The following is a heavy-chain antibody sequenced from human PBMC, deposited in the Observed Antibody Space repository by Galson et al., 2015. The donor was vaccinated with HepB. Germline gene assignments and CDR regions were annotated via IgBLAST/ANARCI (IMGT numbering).Heavy chain of an antibody. V-gene: IGHV3-15*01. CDR1: GFTFSNAW. J-gene: IGHJ4*02. D-gene: IGHD3-22*01. CDR2: IKSKTDGGTT. Sequence: SLRLSCAASGFTFSNAWMSWVRQAPGKGLEWVGRIKSKTDGGTTDYAAPVKGRFTISRDDSKNTLYLQMNSLKTEDTAVYYCTTDRYYYDSSGSIPLTDFFDYWGQGTLVTVSS. CDR3: TTDRYYYDSSGSIPLTDFFDY.